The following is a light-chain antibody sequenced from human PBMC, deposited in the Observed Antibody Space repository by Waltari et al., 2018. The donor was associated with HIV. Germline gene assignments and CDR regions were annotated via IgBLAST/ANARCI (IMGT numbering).Light chain of an antibody. CDR3: QQAYTIPLT. CDR2: GAS. J-gene: IGKJ3*01. CDR1: QYISNY. V-gene: IGKV1-39*01. Sequence: DIQMTQSPSPLSASVGDRVTITSRASQYISNYLNWFQQRPGKAPQLLIYGASFLQSGVPSRFSGSASGTLFTLTISSFQPDDFATYYCQQAYTIPLTFGPGTKVDV.